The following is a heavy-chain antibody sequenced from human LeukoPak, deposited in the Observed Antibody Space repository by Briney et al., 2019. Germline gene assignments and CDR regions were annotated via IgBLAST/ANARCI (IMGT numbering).Heavy chain of an antibody. CDR3: ARGRFWSGYPNHPNNWFDP. Sequence: GGSLRLSCAASGFTFTSYAMNWVRQAPGQGLEWMGWINTNTGNPTYAQGFTGRFVFSLDTSVSTAYLQISSLKAEDTAVYYCARGRFWSGYPNHPNNWFDPWGQGTLVTVSS. CDR2: INTNTGNP. V-gene: IGHV7-4-1*02. D-gene: IGHD3-3*01. CDR1: GFTFTSYA. J-gene: IGHJ5*02.